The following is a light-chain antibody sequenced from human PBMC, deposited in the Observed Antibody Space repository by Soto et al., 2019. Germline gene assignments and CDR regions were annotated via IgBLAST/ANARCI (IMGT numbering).Light chain of an antibody. J-gene: IGKJ5*01. CDR1: QGIRSL. CDR2: SAS. CDR3: QQYTDWTIT. Sequence: EKVLTQSPTTLAVSPGKRATLXXRASQGIRSLLAWYQQKPGKAPWXLRDSASPRATSGPDMFSGRGSGTEFTLTSASLHSGGFAVYLCQQYTDWTITFGPGTRLEIK. V-gene: IGKV3-15*01.